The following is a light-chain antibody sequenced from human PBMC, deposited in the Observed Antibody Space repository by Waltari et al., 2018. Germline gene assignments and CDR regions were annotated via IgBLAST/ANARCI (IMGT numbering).Light chain of an antibody. CDR3: QHYESLPVT. CDR1: QIISKY. Sequence: DIVLTQSPGTLSLSPGERATLSCRASQIISKYLAWYQQKPGQAPRLLIYHASSRAAGIPDRFSGSGSGTDFSLTISRMEPEDFAVYYCQHYESLPVTFGQGTKVEIK. CDR2: HAS. V-gene: IGKV3-20*01. J-gene: IGKJ1*01.